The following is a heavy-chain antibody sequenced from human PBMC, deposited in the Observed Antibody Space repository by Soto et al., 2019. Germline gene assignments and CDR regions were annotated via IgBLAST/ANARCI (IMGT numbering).Heavy chain of an antibody. CDR1: GFTFSSYA. D-gene: IGHD6-6*01. J-gene: IGHJ4*02. CDR2: ISYDGSNK. CDR3: ASYSSSSGAGY. Sequence: QVQLVESGGGVVQPGRSLRLSCAASGFTFSSYAMHWVRQAPGKGLEWVAVISYDGSNKYYADSVKGRFTISRDNSKNTLYLQMNSLRAEDTAVYYCASYSSSSGAGYWGQGTLVSVSS. V-gene: IGHV3-30-3*01.